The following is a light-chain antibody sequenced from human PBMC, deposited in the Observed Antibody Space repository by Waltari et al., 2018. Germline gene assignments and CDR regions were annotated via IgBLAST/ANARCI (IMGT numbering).Light chain of an antibody. V-gene: IGKV1-39*01. J-gene: IGKJ1*01. CDR3: QQRA. CDR1: HNIYGY. Sequence: DIEMTQPPSALPASVGDRVTIPCRARHNIYGYLHWYQQKPWKAPELLIYSSSSLQSGVPAMFRGSGVGTEFTLTMTKLQLEDFATYYCQQRAFGQGTKVEIK. CDR2: SSS.